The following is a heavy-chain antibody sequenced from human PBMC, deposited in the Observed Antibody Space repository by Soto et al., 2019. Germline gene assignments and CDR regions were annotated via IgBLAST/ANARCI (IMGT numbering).Heavy chain of an antibody. Sequence: GGSLRLSCAASGFTFDDYAMHWVRQAPGKGLEWVSGISWNSGSIGYADSVKGRFTISRDNAKNSLYLQMNSLRAEDTALYYCAKDMGYSNYYYYGMDVWGQGTTVTVSS. CDR1: GFTFDDYA. J-gene: IGHJ6*02. D-gene: IGHD4-4*01. V-gene: IGHV3-9*01. CDR2: ISWNSGSI. CDR3: AKDMGYSNYYYYGMDV.